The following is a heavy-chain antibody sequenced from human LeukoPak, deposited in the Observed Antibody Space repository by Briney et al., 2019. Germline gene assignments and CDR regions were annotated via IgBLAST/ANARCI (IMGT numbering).Heavy chain of an antibody. D-gene: IGHD4-17*01. CDR2: INPNSGGT. CDR3: ARDPGDYTTNFDY. J-gene: IGHJ4*02. V-gene: IGHV1-2*02. CDR1: GYTFTGYY. Sequence: ASVKVSCKASGYTFTGYYMHWVRQAPGQGLEWMGWINPNSGGTNYAQKFQGGVTMTRDTSISTAYMELSRLRSDDTAVYYCARDPGDYTTNFDYWGQGTLVTVSS.